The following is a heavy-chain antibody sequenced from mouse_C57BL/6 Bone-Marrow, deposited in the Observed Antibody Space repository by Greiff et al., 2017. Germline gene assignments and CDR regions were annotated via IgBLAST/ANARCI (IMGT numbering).Heavy chain of an antibody. CDR1: GYTFTDYY. D-gene: IGHD1-1*01. J-gene: IGHJ2*01. CDR3: ARDYYGSSYGGYFDY. CDR2: INPNNGGT. Sequence: VQLQQSGPELVKPGASVKISCKASGYTFTDYYMNWVKQSHGKSLEWIGDINPNNGGTSYNQKFKGKATLTVDKSSSTAYMELRSLTSEDSAVXYCARDYYGSSYGGYFDYWGQGTTLTVSS. V-gene: IGHV1-26*01.